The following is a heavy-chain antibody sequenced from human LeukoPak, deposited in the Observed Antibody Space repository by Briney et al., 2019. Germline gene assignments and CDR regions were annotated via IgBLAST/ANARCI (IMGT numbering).Heavy chain of an antibody. Sequence: GGSLRLSCAASGFTFSSYAMHWVRQAPGKGLEWVAVISYDGSNKYYADSVKGRFTISRDNSKNTLYLQMNSLRAEDTAVYYCARVDHCSSSWTFDYWGQGTLVTVSS. CDR2: ISYDGSNK. D-gene: IGHD6-13*01. CDR1: GFTFSSYA. V-gene: IGHV3-30*04. J-gene: IGHJ4*02. CDR3: ARVDHCSSSWTFDY.